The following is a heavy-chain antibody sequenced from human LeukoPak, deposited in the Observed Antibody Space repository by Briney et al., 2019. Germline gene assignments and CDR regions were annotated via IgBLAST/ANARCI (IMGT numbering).Heavy chain of an antibody. Sequence: KPGESLTLSCAASGLTFSNAWMSWVRQAPGEGLEWVGRIKRKTDGETTEYVAPVKGRFAISRDDSKNTLYLQMNSLKTEDTGVYYCATASTGLFYWGQGTLVTVSS. V-gene: IGHV3-15*01. CDR3: ATASTGLFY. CDR1: GLTFSNAW. J-gene: IGHJ4*02. CDR2: IKRKTDGETT. D-gene: IGHD1-14*01.